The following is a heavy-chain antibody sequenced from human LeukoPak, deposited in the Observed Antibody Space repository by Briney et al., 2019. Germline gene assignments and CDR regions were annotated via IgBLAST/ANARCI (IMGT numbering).Heavy chain of an antibody. CDR3: AKDSVTYYYDSSGYFD. V-gene: IGHV3-23*01. J-gene: IGHJ4*02. Sequence: GGSLRLSCAASGFTFSSYTVSWVRQAPGKGLEGVSAISGSGGSTYYADSVKGRFTISRDNSKNTLYMQMNSLRAEDTAVYYCAKDSVTYYYDSSGYFDWGQGTLVTVSS. CDR1: GFTFSSYT. CDR2: ISGSGGST. D-gene: IGHD3-22*01.